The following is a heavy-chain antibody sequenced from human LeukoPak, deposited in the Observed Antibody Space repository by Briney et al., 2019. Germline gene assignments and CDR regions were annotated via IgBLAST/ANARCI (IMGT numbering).Heavy chain of an antibody. D-gene: IGHD2-21*02. CDR2: ISWNSGST. Sequence: GGSLRLSCAASGFTFDDYAMHWVRQAPGKGLEWVSGISWNSGSTDYADSVKGRFTISRDNAKNSLYLQMNSLRPEDMAVYYCARGCGGDCYSAFDYWGQGTLVTVSS. CDR3: ARGCGGDCYSAFDY. CDR1: GFTFDDYA. V-gene: IGHV3-9*03. J-gene: IGHJ4*02.